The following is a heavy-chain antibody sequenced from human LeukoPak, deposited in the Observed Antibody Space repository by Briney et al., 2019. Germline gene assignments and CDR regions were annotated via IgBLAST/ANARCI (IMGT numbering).Heavy chain of an antibody. Sequence: SETLSLTCTVSGGSISSSSYYWGWIRQPPGKGLEWIGSIYYSGSTHYNPSLKSRVTISVDTSKNQFSLKLSSVTAADTAVYYCARRPITMVRGVIIYYFDYWGQGTLVTVSS. CDR1: GGSISSSSYY. J-gene: IGHJ4*02. V-gene: IGHV4-39*01. D-gene: IGHD3-10*01. CDR3: ARRPITMVRGVIIYYFDY. CDR2: IYYSGST.